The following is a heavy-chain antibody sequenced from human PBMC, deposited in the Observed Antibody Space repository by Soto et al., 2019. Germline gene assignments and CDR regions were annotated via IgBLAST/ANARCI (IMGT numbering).Heavy chain of an antibody. CDR1: GGSFSGYY. J-gene: IGHJ3*02. Sequence: SETLSLTCAVYGGSFSGYYWSWIRQPPGKGLEWIGEINHSGSTNYNPSLKSRVTISVDTSKNQFSLKLSSVTAADTAVYYCARVAGGDFDAFDIWGQGXMVTVSS. CDR3: ARVAGGDFDAFDI. CDR2: INHSGST. V-gene: IGHV4-34*01. D-gene: IGHD2-21*02.